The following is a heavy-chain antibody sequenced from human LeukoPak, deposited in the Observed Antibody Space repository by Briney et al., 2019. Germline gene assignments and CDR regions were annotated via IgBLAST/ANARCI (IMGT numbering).Heavy chain of an antibody. CDR1: GYTLTELS. V-gene: IGHV1-24*01. D-gene: IGHD3-10*01. Sequence: ASVKVSCKVSGYTLTELSMHWVRQAPGKGLEWMGGFDPADGETIYAQKFQGRVTMPEDTSTDTAYMELSSLRSEDTAVYYCATGDPITMVRGVIGRYAFDIWGQGTMVT. J-gene: IGHJ3*02. CDR3: ATGDPITMVRGVIGRYAFDI. CDR2: FDPADGET.